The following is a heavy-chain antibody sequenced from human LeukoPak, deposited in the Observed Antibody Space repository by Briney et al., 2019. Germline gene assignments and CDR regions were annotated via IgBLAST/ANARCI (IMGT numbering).Heavy chain of an antibody. CDR1: GGSISSYY. Sequence: SETLSLTCTVSGGSISSYYWSWIRQPPGKGLEWIGSIYHSGSTYYNPSLKSRVTVSVDTSRNQFSLNLSSVTAADTAVYYCARHYGPWGQGTLVAVSS. J-gene: IGHJ5*02. D-gene: IGHD3-16*01. CDR3: ARHYGP. V-gene: IGHV4-59*05. CDR2: IYHSGST.